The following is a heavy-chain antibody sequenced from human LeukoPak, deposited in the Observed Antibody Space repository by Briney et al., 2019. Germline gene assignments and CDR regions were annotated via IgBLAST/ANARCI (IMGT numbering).Heavy chain of an antibody. D-gene: IGHD5-12*01. V-gene: IGHV4-34*01. CDR3: ARDSGYDEGGNWFDP. CDR1: GGSFSGYY. CDR2: INHSGST. J-gene: IGHJ5*02. Sequence: SETLSLTCAVYGGSFSGYYWSWIRQPPGKGLEWIGEINHSGSTNYNPSLKSRVTISVDTSKNQFSLKLSSVTAADTAVYYCARDSGYDEGGNWFDPWGQGTLVTVSS.